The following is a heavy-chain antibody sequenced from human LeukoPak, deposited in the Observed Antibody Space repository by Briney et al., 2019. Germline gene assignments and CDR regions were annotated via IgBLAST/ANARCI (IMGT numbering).Heavy chain of an antibody. V-gene: IGHV3-30-3*01. D-gene: IGHD3-3*01. CDR2: ISYDGYNK. CDR1: GFTFSSYA. J-gene: IGHJ5*02. Sequence: GGSLRLSCAASGFTFSSYAMHWVRQVPGKGLEWVAVISYDGYNKYYADSVKGRFTISRDNSKNTLYLQINSLRAEDTAVYYCARPPRFWSGPGCWFDPWGRGTLVTVSS. CDR3: ARPPRFWSGPGCWFDP.